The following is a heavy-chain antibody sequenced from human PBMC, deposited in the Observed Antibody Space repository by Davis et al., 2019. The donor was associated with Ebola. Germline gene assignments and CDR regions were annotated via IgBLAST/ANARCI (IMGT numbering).Heavy chain of an antibody. CDR2: IKQDGSAK. CDR1: GFTFSSYW. CDR3: ARDPAKVLWFGELTDYYYGMDV. V-gene: IGHV3-7*03. Sequence: GESLKISCAASGFTFSSYWMSWVRQAPGKGLAWVANIKQDGSAKYYVDSVKGRFTISRDNAKTSLYLQMNSLRAEDTAVYYCARDPAKVLWFGELTDYYYGMDVWGQGTTVTVSS. J-gene: IGHJ6*02. D-gene: IGHD3-10*01.